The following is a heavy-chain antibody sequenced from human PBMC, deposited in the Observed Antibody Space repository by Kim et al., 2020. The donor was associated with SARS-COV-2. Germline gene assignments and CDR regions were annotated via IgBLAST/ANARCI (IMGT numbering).Heavy chain of an antibody. J-gene: IGHJ6*02. CDR1: GGSISSSNW. D-gene: IGHD4-17*01. CDR3: ARGPGDYGDYGYYYYGMDV. V-gene: IGHV4-4*02. Sequence: SETLSLTCAVSGGSISSSNWWSWVRQPPGKGLEWIGEIYHSGSTNYNPYLKSRVTISVDKSKNQFSLKLSSVTAADTAVYYCARGPGDYGDYGYYYYGMDVWGQGTTVTVSS. CDR2: IYHSGST.